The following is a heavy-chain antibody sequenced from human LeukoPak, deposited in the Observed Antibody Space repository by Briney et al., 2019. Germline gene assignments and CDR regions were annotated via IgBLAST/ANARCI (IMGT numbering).Heavy chain of an antibody. J-gene: IGHJ3*02. D-gene: IGHD6-6*01. CDR1: GGTFSSYA. V-gene: IGHV1-69*13. CDR2: IIPIFGTA. Sequence: SVKASCKASGGTFSSYAISWVRQAPGQGLEWMGGIIPIFGTANYAQKFQGRVTITADESTSTAYMELSSLRSEDTAVYYCARDVGGYSSSSRAFDIWGQGTMVTVSS. CDR3: ARDVGGYSSSSRAFDI.